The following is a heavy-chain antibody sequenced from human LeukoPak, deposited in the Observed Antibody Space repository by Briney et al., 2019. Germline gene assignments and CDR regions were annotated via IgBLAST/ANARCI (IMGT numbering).Heavy chain of an antibody. Sequence: PGGSLRLSCAASGFTFDDYAMHWVRQAPGKGLEWVAFIRYDGSNKYYADSVKGRFTISRDNSKNTLYLQMNSLRAEDTAVYYCAKESRMGYYDILTGNFDYWGQGTLVTVSS. CDR3: AKESRMGYYDILTGNFDY. CDR2: IRYDGSNK. J-gene: IGHJ4*02. V-gene: IGHV3-30*02. D-gene: IGHD3-9*01. CDR1: GFTFDDYA.